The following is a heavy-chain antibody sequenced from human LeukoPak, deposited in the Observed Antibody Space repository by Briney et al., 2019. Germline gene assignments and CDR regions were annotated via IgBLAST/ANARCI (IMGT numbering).Heavy chain of an antibody. Sequence: ASVKVSCKASGYTFTSYGISWVRQAPGQGLEWMGWISAYNGNTNYAQKLQGRVTMTTDTSTSTAYMELRSLRSDDTAVYYCARDLAVARERGPQNAFDIWGQGTMVTVSS. CDR2: ISAYNGNT. D-gene: IGHD6-19*01. CDR1: GYTFTSYG. V-gene: IGHV1-18*01. J-gene: IGHJ3*02. CDR3: ARDLAVARERGPQNAFDI.